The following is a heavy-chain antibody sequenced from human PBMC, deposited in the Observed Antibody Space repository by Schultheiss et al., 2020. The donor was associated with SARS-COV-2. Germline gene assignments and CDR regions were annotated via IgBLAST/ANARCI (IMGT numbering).Heavy chain of an antibody. D-gene: IGHD1-26*01. Sequence: SETLSLTCAVYGGSFSGYYWSWIRQPPGKGLEWIGEIYHSGSTNYNPSLKSRVTISVDTSKNQFSLKLSSVTAADTAVYYCARDGSYPYLVDYWGQGTLVTVSS. CDR1: GGSFSGYY. V-gene: IGHV4-34*01. CDR3: ARDGSYPYLVDY. CDR2: IYHSGST. J-gene: IGHJ4*02.